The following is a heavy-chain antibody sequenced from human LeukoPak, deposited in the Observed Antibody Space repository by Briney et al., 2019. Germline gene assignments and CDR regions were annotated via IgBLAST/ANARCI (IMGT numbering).Heavy chain of an antibody. V-gene: IGHV3-7*01. Sequence: GGSLRLSCAASGFTFIKYWMSWVRQAPGKGLEWVANIKQDGSAKYHVDSVKGRFTISRDNAKNSLYLQMNSLRADDTAVYYCVRDMDVWAKGTTVTVSS. J-gene: IGHJ6*03. CDR2: IKQDGSAK. CDR3: VRDMDV. CDR1: GFTFIKYW.